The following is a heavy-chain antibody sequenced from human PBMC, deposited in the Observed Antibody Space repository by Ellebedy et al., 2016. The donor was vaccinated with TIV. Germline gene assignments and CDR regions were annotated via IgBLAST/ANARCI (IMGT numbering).Heavy chain of an antibody. CDR1: GFTFSDAW. J-gene: IGHJ4*02. CDR2: IKRKTEGGTT. Sequence: GESLKISCAASGFTFSDAWMSWVRQAPGKGLEWVGRIKRKTEGGTTDYAAPVKGRFTISRDESKNTLYLQMNSLKTEDTAVYYCTTGGCDYWGQGTLVTVSS. D-gene: IGHD3-16*01. CDR3: TTGGCDY. V-gene: IGHV3-15*01.